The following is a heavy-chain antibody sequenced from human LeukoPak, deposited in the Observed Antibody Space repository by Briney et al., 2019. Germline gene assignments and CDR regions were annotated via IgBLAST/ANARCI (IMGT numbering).Heavy chain of an antibody. J-gene: IGHJ4*02. V-gene: IGHV4-39*01. CDR3: TRWVGAADY. CDR2: IYYGGST. CDR1: GGSISSNSFY. Sequence: SETLSLTCTVSGGSISSNSFYWGWIRQPPGKGLEWIGSIYYGGSTYYNPSLKSRVTISVDTSKNQFSLTLNSVTAADMSVYYCTRWVGAADYWGQGTLATVS. D-gene: IGHD2-15*01.